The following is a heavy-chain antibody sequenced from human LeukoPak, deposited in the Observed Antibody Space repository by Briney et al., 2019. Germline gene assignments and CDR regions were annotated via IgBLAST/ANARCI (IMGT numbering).Heavy chain of an antibody. CDR2: ISAYNGNT. J-gene: IGHJ4*02. Sequence: ASVKVSCKASGYTFSTYGVTWVRQAPGQGLEWLGWISAYNGNTNFAQMFQGRVTMTTDTSTSTAYMELRSLRSDHTAVYYCARAVTTSSSTPDNWGQGTPVTVSS. D-gene: IGHD2-2*01. CDR1: GYTFSTYG. CDR3: ARAVTTSSSTPDN. V-gene: IGHV1-18*01.